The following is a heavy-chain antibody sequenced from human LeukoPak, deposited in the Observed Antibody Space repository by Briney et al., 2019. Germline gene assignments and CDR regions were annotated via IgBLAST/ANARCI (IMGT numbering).Heavy chain of an antibody. Sequence: GGSLRLSCAVSGFTFSSYWMNWVRQAPGKGLEWVSNIKQDGSEKNYVDSVKGRFTISRDNAKSSLFLQMNNLRAEDTAVYYCAKGGRGNGEVYWGQGTLVTVSS. CDR3: AKGGRGNGEVY. CDR2: IKQDGSEK. D-gene: IGHD2-8*01. V-gene: IGHV3-7*01. CDR1: GFTFSSYW. J-gene: IGHJ4*02.